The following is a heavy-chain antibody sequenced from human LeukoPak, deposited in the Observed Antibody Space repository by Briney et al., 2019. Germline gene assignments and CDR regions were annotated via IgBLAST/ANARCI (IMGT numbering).Heavy chain of an antibody. J-gene: IGHJ4*02. CDR2: ISFDGSNK. CDR1: GFTFSSYG. D-gene: IGHD3-9*01. V-gene: IGHV3-30*18. Sequence: GGSLRLSCAASGFTFSSYGMHWVRQAPGQGLEWVAVISFDGSNKYYADSVKGRFTISRDNSKNTLYLQMNSLRAEATAVYYCAKDLLRYVDWLFDYWGQGTLVTVSS. CDR3: AKDLLRYVDWLFDY.